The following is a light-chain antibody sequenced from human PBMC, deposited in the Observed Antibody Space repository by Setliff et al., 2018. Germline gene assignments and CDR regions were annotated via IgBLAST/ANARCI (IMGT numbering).Light chain of an antibody. Sequence: QSALTQPASVSGSPGQSITISCTGTSSDIGDSKYVSWYQLHPGKAPKLLIFDVSVRPSGVSNRFSGSKSGNTASLSISGLQAEDEAEYYCSSYGSSTLLFGGGTQLTVL. CDR3: SSYGSSTLL. CDR1: SSDIGDSKY. J-gene: IGLJ2*01. CDR2: DVS. V-gene: IGLV2-14*03.